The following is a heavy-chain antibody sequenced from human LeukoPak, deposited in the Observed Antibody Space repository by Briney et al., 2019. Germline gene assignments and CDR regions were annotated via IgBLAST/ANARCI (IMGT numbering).Heavy chain of an antibody. D-gene: IGHD1-1*01. CDR2: VSGSGGAT. V-gene: IGHV3-23*01. Sequence: GSLRLSCAASGFTFNNYAMSWVRQAPGMGLEWLSYVSGSGGATYYAASVKGRFTISRDNPKNTVYLQMGSLRAEDTAVYYCAKNRGGTYKYYMDVWGNGTTVTVSS. CDR1: GFTFNNYA. J-gene: IGHJ6*03. CDR3: AKNRGGTYKYYMDV.